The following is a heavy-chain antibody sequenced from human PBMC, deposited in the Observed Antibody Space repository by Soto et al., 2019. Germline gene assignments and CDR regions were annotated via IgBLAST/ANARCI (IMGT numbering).Heavy chain of an antibody. J-gene: IGHJ4*01. Sequence: SETLSLTCTVSGGSIRNVYWSWIRQAPGEGLEWIGFIFHSGNAKYNPSLKSRVTISVDTSKNQFSLSLDSVTAADTAVYFCARAHAPTLPFDYWGQGTLVTISS. CDR3: ARAHAPTLPFDY. D-gene: IGHD1-26*01. CDR2: IFHSGNA. CDR1: GGSIRNVY. V-gene: IGHV4-59*01.